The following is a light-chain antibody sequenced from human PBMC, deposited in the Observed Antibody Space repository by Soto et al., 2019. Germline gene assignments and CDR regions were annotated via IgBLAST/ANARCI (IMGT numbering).Light chain of an antibody. J-gene: IGKJ5*01. CDR3: KQYNNGLLIT. CDR2: DTS. V-gene: IGKV3-15*01. Sequence: VIMMSPATLSVSPGESATLSCRASQGIGDTLAWYQHKPGQTPRLLIYDTSTRATGVPARFSGSRSGTEFTLTISSLQSEDFAVYYCKQYNNGLLITFGQGGRLEIK. CDR1: QGIGDT.